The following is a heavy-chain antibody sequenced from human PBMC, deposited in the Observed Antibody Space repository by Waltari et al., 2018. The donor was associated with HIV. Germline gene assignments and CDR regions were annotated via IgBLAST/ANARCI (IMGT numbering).Heavy chain of an antibody. Sequence: QVQLVQSGAEVKKPGSSLKVSCKASGGTFSSYAISWVRQAPGQGLEWMGGIIPISGTVNYAQKVQDRVTIIADESTSTAYMEMSSLRSEDTAVYYCARDRSPAAAGRRTYYYYYGLDVWGQGTTVTVSS. CDR2: IIPISGTV. V-gene: IGHV1-69*13. CDR1: GGTFSSYA. D-gene: IGHD6-13*01. CDR3: ARDRSPAAAGRRTYYYYYGLDV. J-gene: IGHJ6*02.